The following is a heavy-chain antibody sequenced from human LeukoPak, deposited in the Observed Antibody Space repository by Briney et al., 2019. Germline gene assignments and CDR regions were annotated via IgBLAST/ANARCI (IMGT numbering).Heavy chain of an antibody. D-gene: IGHD6-19*01. CDR3: ARVLEQWLPTGDLDY. CDR1: GFTFTNYW. CDR2: IKQDGNEK. Sequence: GGSLRLSCAASGFTFTNYWMSWVRQAPGTGLEWVANIKQDGNEKYYVDSVRGRFTITRDNAKNSLYLQMNSLRAEDTAVYYCARVLEQWLPTGDLDYWGQGTLVTVSS. J-gene: IGHJ4*02. V-gene: IGHV3-7*01.